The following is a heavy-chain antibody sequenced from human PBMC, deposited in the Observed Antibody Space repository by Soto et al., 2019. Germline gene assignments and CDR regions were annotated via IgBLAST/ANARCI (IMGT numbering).Heavy chain of an antibody. Sequence: GGSLRLSCAASGFTFDDYTMHWVRQAPGKGLEWVSLISWDGGSTYYADSVKGRFTISRDNSKNSPYLQMNSLRTEDTALYYCAKDMGTMIVVGFDAFDIWGQGTMVTVSS. J-gene: IGHJ3*02. V-gene: IGHV3-43*01. CDR1: GFTFDDYT. CDR3: AKDMGTMIVVGFDAFDI. D-gene: IGHD3-22*01. CDR2: ISWDGGST.